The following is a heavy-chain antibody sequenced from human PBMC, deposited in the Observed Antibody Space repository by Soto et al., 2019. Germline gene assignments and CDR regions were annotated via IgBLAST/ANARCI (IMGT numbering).Heavy chain of an antibody. V-gene: IGHV1-8*01. CDR3: ARGRGGVAGGVLDY. CDR2: INLKSGDT. Sequence: QVQLVQSGAEVKKPGASMRVSCRASGFSFTSFEIHWVRQAPGQGLEWVGRINLKSGDTVFAQRFQGRAAMTRNTSISTANMEVSGLKVEDTAVYYCARGRGGVAGGVLDYWGQGTPVTVSS. D-gene: IGHD6-19*01. CDR1: GFSFTSFE. J-gene: IGHJ4*02.